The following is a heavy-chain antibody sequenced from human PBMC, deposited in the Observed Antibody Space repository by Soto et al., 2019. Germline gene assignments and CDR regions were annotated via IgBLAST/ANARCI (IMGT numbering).Heavy chain of an antibody. CDR1: GGTFSIYA. J-gene: IGHJ6*02. CDR3: AEQLAPYCGMDV. D-gene: IGHD6-6*01. CDR2: IIPIFGTA. Sequence: ASVKVSCKASGGTFSIYAISWVRQAPGQGLEWMGGIIPIFGTANYAQKFQGRVTITADESTSTAYMELSSLRSEDTAVYYCAEQLAPYCGMDVWGQGTRGTVAS. V-gene: IGHV1-69*13.